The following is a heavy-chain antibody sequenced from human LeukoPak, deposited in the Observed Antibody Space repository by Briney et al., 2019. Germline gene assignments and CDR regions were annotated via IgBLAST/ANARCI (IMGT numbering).Heavy chain of an antibody. J-gene: IGHJ6*04. D-gene: IGHD2-15*01. CDR2: ISSSSSYI. CDR1: GFTFSSYS. V-gene: IGHV3-21*04. CDR3: AKVVEGYPKYYYYGMDV. Sequence: KPGGSLRLSCAASGFTFSSYSMNWVRQAPGKGLEWVSSISSSSSYIYYADSVKGRFTISRDNSKNTLYLQMNSLRAEDTAVYYCAKVVEGYPKYYYYGMDVWGKGTTVTVSS.